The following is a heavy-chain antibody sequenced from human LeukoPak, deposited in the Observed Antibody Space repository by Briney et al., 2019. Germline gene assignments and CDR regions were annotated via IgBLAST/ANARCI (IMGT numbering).Heavy chain of an antibody. CDR3: AKSLYNYYGSGSLDY. V-gene: IGHV3-43D*03. J-gene: IGHJ4*02. Sequence: GGSLRLSCAASGFTFDDYAMHWVRQAPGKGLEWVSLISWDGGSTYYADSVKGRFTISRDNSKNTLYLQMNSLRAEDTAVYYCAKSLYNYYGSGSLDYWGQGTLVTVSS. D-gene: IGHD3-10*01. CDR2: ISWDGGST. CDR1: GFTFDDYA.